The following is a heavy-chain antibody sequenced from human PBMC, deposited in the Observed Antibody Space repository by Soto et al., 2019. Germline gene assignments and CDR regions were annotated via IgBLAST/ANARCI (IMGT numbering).Heavy chain of an antibody. Sequence: PGGSLRLSCAASGFTFSSYAMHWVRQAPGKGLEWVAVISYDGSNKYYVDSVKGRFTISRDNSKNTLYLQMNSLRAEDTAVYYCARGGSYYGSGSLANWFDPWGQGTLVTVSS. CDR2: ISYDGSNK. J-gene: IGHJ5*02. CDR3: ARGGSYYGSGSLANWFDP. D-gene: IGHD3-10*01. V-gene: IGHV3-30-3*01. CDR1: GFTFSSYA.